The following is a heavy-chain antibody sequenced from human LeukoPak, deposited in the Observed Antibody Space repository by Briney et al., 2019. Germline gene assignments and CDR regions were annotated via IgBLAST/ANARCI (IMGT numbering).Heavy chain of an antibody. CDR3: AKVGYCSGGSCYDY. D-gene: IGHD2-15*01. CDR2: ISGSGGSA. V-gene: IGHV3-23*01. J-gene: IGHJ4*02. CDR1: GFTFSSYA. Sequence: GGSLRLSCAASGFTFSSYAMSWVRQAPGKGLEWVSAISGSGGSAYYADSVKGRFTISRDNSKNTLYLQMNSLRAEDTAVYYCAKVGYCSGGSCYDYWGQGTLVTVSS.